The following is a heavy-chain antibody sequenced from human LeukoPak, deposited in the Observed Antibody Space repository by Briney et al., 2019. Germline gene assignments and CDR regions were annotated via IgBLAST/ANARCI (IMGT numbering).Heavy chain of an antibody. J-gene: IGHJ6*03. V-gene: IGHV4-59*01. CDR3: AREDYGDYGQGYYYYYMDV. CDR1: GGSISSYY. CDR2: IYYSGST. D-gene: IGHD4-17*01. Sequence: PSETLSLTCTVSGGSISSYYWSWIRQPPGKGLEWIGYIYYSGSTNYNPSLKSRVTISVDTSKNQFSLKLGSVTAADTAVYYCAREDYGDYGQGYYYYYMDVWGKGTTVTVSS.